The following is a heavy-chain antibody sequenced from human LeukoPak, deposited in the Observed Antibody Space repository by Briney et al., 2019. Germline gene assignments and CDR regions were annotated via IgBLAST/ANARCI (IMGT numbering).Heavy chain of an antibody. J-gene: IGHJ4*02. CDR1: GFTFDDYA. CDR2: IKDDGSHT. Sequence: GRSLRLSCAASGFTFDDYAMHWVRQAPGKGLVWVSRIKDDGSHTNYADSVKGRFTISRDNAKNTLSLQMNSLRAEDTAVYYCARGSGIITGIDEWGQGTLVTVSS. V-gene: IGHV3-74*01. CDR3: ARGSGIITGIDE. D-gene: IGHD6-25*01.